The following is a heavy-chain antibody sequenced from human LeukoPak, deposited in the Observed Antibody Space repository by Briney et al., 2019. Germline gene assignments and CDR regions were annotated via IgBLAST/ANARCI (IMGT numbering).Heavy chain of an antibody. CDR3: ARESHTYDFWSGFAGDAFDI. J-gene: IGHJ3*02. CDR2: IYYSGST. D-gene: IGHD3-3*01. V-gene: IGHV4-39*07. Sequence: SETLSLTCTVSGGSISSSSYYWGWIRQPPGKGLEWIGGIYYSGSTYYNPSLKSRVTISVDTSKNQFSLKLSSVTAADTAVYYCARESHTYDFWSGFAGDAFDIWGQGTMVTVSS. CDR1: GGSISSSSYY.